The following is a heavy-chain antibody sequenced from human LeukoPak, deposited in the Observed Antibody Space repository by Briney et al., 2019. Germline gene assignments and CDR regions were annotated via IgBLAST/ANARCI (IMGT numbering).Heavy chain of an antibody. CDR3: ATDLNSSGWFYFDY. Sequence: ASVKVSCKVSGYTLTELSMHWVRQAPGRGLEWMGGFDPEDGETIYAQKFQGRVTMTEDTSTDTAYMELSSLRSEDTAVYYCATDLNSSGWFYFDYWGQGTLVTVSS. CDR1: GYTLTELS. J-gene: IGHJ4*02. D-gene: IGHD6-19*01. CDR2: FDPEDGET. V-gene: IGHV1-24*01.